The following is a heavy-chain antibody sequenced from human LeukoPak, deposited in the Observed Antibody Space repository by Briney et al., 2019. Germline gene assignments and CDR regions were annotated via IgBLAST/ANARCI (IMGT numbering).Heavy chain of an antibody. D-gene: IGHD3-9*01. CDR1: GGSISSYY. CDR2: IYYSGST. V-gene: IGHV4-59*01. CDR3: ARGVGRYDILTGYYPDAFDI. J-gene: IGHJ3*02. Sequence: PSETLSLTCTVSGGSISSYYWSWIRQPPGKGLEWIGYIYYSGSTNYNPSLKSRVTISVDTSKNQFSLKLSSVTAADTAVYYCARGVGRYDILTGYYPDAFDIWGQGTMVTVSS.